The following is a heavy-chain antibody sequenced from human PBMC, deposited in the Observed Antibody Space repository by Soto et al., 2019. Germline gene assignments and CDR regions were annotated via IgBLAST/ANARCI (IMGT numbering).Heavy chain of an antibody. D-gene: IGHD3-22*01. V-gene: IGHV1-58*01. CDR1: GFTFTSSA. Sequence: ASVKVSCKASGFTFTSSAVQWVRQARGQRLEWIGWIVVGSGNTNYAQKFQERVTITRDMSTSTAYMELSSLRSEDTAVYYCAEDKKYYPDSSGGRFDIWGQGTMVTVSS. CDR2: IVVGSGNT. CDR3: AEDKKYYPDSSGGRFDI. J-gene: IGHJ3*02.